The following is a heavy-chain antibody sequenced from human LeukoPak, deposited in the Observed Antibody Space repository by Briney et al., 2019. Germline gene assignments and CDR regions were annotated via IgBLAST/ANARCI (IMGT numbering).Heavy chain of an antibody. Sequence: GGSLRLSCAASGFTFDDYAMHWVRQAPGKGLEWVSGISWNSGSIGYADSVKGRFTISRDNAKNSLYLQMNSLRAEDTAVYYCAKDRRCGGDYGGQGPLVTVS. J-gene: IGHJ4*02. CDR1: GFTFDDYA. V-gene: IGHV3-9*01. CDR2: ISWNSGSI. CDR3: AKDRRCGGDY. D-gene: IGHD4-23*01.